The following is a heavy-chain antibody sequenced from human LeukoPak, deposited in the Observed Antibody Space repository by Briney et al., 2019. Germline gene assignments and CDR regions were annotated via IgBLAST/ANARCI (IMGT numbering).Heavy chain of an antibody. Sequence: GGSLRLSCAASGFTFSSYAMSWVRQAPGKGLEWVSAISGSGDSTYYADSVKGRFTISRDNSKNTLYLQMNSLRAEDTAVYYCARMNNCTDVSGYFDYWGQGTLVTVSS. D-gene: IGHD1-20*01. CDR3: ARMNNCTDVSGYFDY. CDR1: GFTFSSYA. CDR2: ISGSGDST. V-gene: IGHV3-23*01. J-gene: IGHJ4*02.